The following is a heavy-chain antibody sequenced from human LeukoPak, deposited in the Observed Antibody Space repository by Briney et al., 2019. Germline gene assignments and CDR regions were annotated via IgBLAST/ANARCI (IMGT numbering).Heavy chain of an antibody. CDR1: GFTFSSYW. V-gene: IGHV3-7*01. Sequence: PGGSLRLSCAASGFTFSSYWMSWVRQAPGKGLEWVANIKQDGSEKYYVDSVKGRFTISRDNAKNSLYLQMNSLRAEDTAVYYCARVKVNFIAARRGRFDYWGQGTLVTVSS. CDR3: ARVKVNFIAARRGRFDY. J-gene: IGHJ4*02. D-gene: IGHD6-6*01. CDR2: IKQDGSEK.